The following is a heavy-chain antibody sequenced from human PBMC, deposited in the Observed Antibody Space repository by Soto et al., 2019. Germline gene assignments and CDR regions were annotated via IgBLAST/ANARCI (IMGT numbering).Heavy chain of an antibody. CDR2: ISGSGGST. Sequence: EVQLLESGGGLVQPGGSLRLSCAASGFTFSSYAMSWVRQAPGKGLEWVSAISGSGGSTYYADSVKGRFTISRDNSKNTLYLQMNSLRAEDTAVYYCAKGHEITIFGVVIIRVGFDPWGQGTLVTVSS. CDR1: GFTFSSYA. V-gene: IGHV3-23*01. CDR3: AKGHEITIFGVVIIRVGFDP. D-gene: IGHD3-3*01. J-gene: IGHJ5*02.